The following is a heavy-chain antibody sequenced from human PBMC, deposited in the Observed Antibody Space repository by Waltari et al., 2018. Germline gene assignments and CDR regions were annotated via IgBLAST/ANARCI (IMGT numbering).Heavy chain of an antibody. J-gene: IGHJ3*01. D-gene: IGHD5-12*01. V-gene: IGHV4-39*01. Sequence: RQPTGKGPEWTGTISYGGATYNNPSRKSRVPISFETATNQYSLKLTSVTAADRAVYYCATYIGASIGTAAFDVWGQGTMVTVSS. CDR2: ISYGGAT. CDR3: ATYIGASIGTAAFDV.